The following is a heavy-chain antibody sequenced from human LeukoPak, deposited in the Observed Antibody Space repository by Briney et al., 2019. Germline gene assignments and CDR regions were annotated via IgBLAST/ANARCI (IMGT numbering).Heavy chain of an antibody. D-gene: IGHD3-10*01. Sequence: GGSLRLSCAASGFTVTSNYMSWVRQAPGKGLEWVSGIYSGGSTFYADSVKGRFTISRDNSKNTVYLQMNSLRAEDTAVYYCAREDYYGSGSWDWGQGTMVTVSS. CDR1: GFTVTSNY. CDR2: IYSGGST. CDR3: AREDYYGSGSWD. V-gene: IGHV3-66*01. J-gene: IGHJ3*01.